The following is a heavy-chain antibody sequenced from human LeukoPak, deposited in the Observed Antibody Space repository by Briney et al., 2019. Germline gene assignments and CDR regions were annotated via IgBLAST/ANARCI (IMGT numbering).Heavy chain of an antibody. Sequence: PGGSLRLSCAASGFTFSSYSMNWVRQAPGKGLEWVSSISSSSSYIYYADSVKGRFTISRDNAKNSLYLQMNSLRAEDTAVYYCARGGDYRYYYYGMDVWGQGTTVTVSS. CDR2: ISSSSSYI. V-gene: IGHV3-21*01. J-gene: IGHJ6*02. CDR3: ARGGDYRYYYYGMDV. CDR1: GFTFSSYS. D-gene: IGHD4-11*01.